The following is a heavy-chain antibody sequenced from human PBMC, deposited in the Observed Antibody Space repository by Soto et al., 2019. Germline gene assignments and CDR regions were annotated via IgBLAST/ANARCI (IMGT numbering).Heavy chain of an antibody. J-gene: IGHJ4*02. CDR1: GFTFTTYA. CDR3: AREPFSSGWSDY. V-gene: IGHV3-48*01. CDR2: ISSDISTI. D-gene: IGHD6-19*01. Sequence: PGGSLRLSCAASGFTFTTYAMNWVRQAPGKGLEWLSYISSDISTIYYADSVKGRFTVSRDNAKSSPYLQMNSLRAEDTAVYYCAREPFSSGWSDYWGQGTLVTVSS.